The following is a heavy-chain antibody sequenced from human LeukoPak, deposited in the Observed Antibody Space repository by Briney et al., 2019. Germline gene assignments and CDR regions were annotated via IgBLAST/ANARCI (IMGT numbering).Heavy chain of an antibody. CDR3: ARVQGYCSTTSCYPHY. D-gene: IGHD2-2*01. Sequence: EASVKVSCTASGYTLTNYALNWVRQAPGQGLEWIGWINTNTGNPTYAQGFTGRFVFSLDTSVNTAYLQISSLKAEDTAIYYCARVQGYCSTTSCYPHYWGQGTLVTVSS. CDR2: INTNTGNP. J-gene: IGHJ4*02. CDR1: GYTLTNYA. V-gene: IGHV7-4-1*02.